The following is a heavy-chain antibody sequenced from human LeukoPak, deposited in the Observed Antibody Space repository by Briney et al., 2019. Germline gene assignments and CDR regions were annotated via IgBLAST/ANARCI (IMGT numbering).Heavy chain of an antibody. CDR1: GFTFSSYA. CDR3: AKFGSGWYYGASDI. J-gene: IGHJ3*02. D-gene: IGHD6-19*01. CDR2: ISSSGGST. Sequence: GESLRLSCAASGFTFSSYAMSWVRQAPGKGLEWVSGISSSGGSTYYADSVKGRFTISRDNSKNTLFLQMNSLRAEDTAVYYCAKFGSGWYYGASDIWGQETMVTISS. V-gene: IGHV3-23*01.